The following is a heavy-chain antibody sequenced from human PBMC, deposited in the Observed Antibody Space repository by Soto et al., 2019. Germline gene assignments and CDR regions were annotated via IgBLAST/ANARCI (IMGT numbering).Heavy chain of an antibody. CDR3: ARSSHKESWFDP. D-gene: IGHD6-19*01. J-gene: IGHJ5*02. V-gene: IGHV4-4*07. CDR2: IHASGNT. Sequence: PSESLSITGRVSIGSRNNFYWNWIRQTAGKGLEWIGRIHASGNTNYNPSLKSRATLSVDTSKNQFSLKVRSVTAADTAVYYCARSSHKESWFDPWGQGTLVTVSS. CDR1: IGSRNNFY.